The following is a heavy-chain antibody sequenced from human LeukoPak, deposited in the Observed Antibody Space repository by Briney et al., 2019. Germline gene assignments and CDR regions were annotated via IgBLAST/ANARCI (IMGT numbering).Heavy chain of an antibody. CDR1: GFIFSSYA. CDR2: ISGSGGNT. CDR3: AKQFIAAPDAFDI. D-gene: IGHD6-13*01. J-gene: IGHJ3*02. V-gene: IGHV3-23*01. Sequence: GGSLRLSCAASGFIFSSYAMNWVRQAPGKGLEWVSGISGSGGNTYYADSVKGRFTISRDNSKNTLYLQMNSLRAEDTAVYYCAKQFIAAPDAFDIWGQGTMVTVSS.